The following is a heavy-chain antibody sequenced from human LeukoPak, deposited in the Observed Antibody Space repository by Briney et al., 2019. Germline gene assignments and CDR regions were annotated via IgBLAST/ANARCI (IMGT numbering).Heavy chain of an antibody. CDR3: ARASSGWSPFDY. CDR1: GFTFSSYW. D-gene: IGHD6-19*01. J-gene: IGHJ4*02. Sequence: GGSLRLSCAASGFTFSSYWMHWVRQAPGKGLVWVSRINSDGSSTSYADSVKGRFTISRDNAKNTLYLQMNSLRAEDAAVYYCARASSGWSPFDYWGQGTLVTVSS. V-gene: IGHV3-74*01. CDR2: INSDGSST.